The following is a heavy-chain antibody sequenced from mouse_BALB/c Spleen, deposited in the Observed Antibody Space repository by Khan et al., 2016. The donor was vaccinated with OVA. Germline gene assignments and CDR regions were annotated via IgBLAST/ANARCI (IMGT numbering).Heavy chain of an antibody. J-gene: IGHJ2*01. Sequence: QVRLQQSGAELVKAGASVKMSCKASGYTFTSYWMHWVKQRLGQGLAWFAETIPTNGRTYNNEKFKSKATLTVDKSSRTAYRLVSGPTFEDCAVYYCARIKKIVGTYFGYWGEGSTLTVSS. V-gene: IGHV1S81*02. D-gene: IGHD2-14*01. CDR1: GYTFTSYW. CDR2: TIPTNGRT. CDR3: ARIKKIVGTYFGY.